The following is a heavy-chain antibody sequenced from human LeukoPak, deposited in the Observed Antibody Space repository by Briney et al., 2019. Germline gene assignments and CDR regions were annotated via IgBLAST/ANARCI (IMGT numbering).Heavy chain of an antibody. V-gene: IGHV4-59*01. CDR3: ARGLRTTVFDY. CDR1: GGSISSYY. J-gene: IGHJ4*02. CDR2: IYYSGST. Sequence: SETLSLTCTVSGGSISSYYWSWIRQPPGKGLEWIGYIYYSGSTNYNPSLKSRVTISVDTSKNQFSLKLSSVTAADTAVYYCARGLRTTVFDYWGQGTLVTVSS. D-gene: IGHD4-17*01.